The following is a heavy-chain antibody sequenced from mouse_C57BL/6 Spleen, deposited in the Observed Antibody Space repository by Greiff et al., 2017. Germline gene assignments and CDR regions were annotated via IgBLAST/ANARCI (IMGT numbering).Heavy chain of an antibody. CDR3: ARNGHFDY. CDR2: IDPEDGET. CDR1: GFNIKDYY. V-gene: IGHV14-2*01. J-gene: IGHJ2*01. Sequence: EVQLQQSGAELVKPGASVKLSCTASGFNIKDYYMHWVKQRTEQGLEWIGRIDPEDGETKYAPNFQGKATITADTSSNTAYLQLSSLTSEDTAVYYCARNGHFDYWGQGTTLTVSS. D-gene: IGHD1-1*02.